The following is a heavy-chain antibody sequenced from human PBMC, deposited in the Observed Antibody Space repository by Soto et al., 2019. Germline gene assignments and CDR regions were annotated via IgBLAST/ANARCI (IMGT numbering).Heavy chain of an antibody. J-gene: IGHJ6*02. Sequence: AGSLRLSCAASGFTFSSYWMHWVRQAPGKGLVWVSRINSDGSSTSYADSVKGRFTISRDNAKNTLYLQMNSLRAEDTAVYYCARAYNSGNYYYGMDVWGQGTTVTVSS. V-gene: IGHV3-74*01. D-gene: IGHD6-19*01. CDR2: INSDGSST. CDR3: ARAYNSGNYYYGMDV. CDR1: GFTFSSYW.